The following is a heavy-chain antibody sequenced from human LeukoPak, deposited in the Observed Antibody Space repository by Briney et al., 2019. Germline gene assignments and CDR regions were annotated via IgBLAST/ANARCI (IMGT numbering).Heavy chain of an antibody. Sequence: SETLSLTCAVYGGSFSGYYWSWIRQPPGKGLEWIGEINHSGSTNYNPSLKSRVTISVDTSKNQFSLKLSSVTAADTAVYYCARGTRVLRYFDWLGNYFDYWGQGTLVTVSS. J-gene: IGHJ4*02. CDR1: GGSFSGYY. CDR3: ARGTRVLRYFDWLGNYFDY. CDR2: INHSGST. V-gene: IGHV4-34*01. D-gene: IGHD3-9*01.